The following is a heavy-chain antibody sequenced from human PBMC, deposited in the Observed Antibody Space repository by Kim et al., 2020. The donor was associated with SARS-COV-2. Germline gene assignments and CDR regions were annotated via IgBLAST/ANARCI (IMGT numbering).Heavy chain of an antibody. CDR1: GFTFSSYW. V-gene: IGHV3-7*01. Sequence: GGSLRLSCAASGFTFSSYWMSWVRQAPGKGLEWVANIKQDGSEKYYVDSVKGRFTISRDNAKNSLYLQMNSLRAEDTAVYYCARVGGYSGYDGVTMIVVVTAYYFDYWGQGTLVTVSS. D-gene: IGHD3-22*01. J-gene: IGHJ4*02. CDR3: ARVGGYSGYDGVTMIVVVTAYYFDY. CDR2: IKQDGSEK.